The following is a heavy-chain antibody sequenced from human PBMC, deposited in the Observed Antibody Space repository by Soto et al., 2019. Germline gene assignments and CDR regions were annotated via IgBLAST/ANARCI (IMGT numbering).Heavy chain of an antibody. V-gene: IGHV5-51*01. CDR3: ARGEGRRAFDFDY. CDR2: IYPGDSDT. CDR1: GYSFTSYW. J-gene: IGHJ4*02. D-gene: IGHD1-26*01. Sequence: GESLKISCKGSGYSFTSYWIGWVRQMPGKGLEWMGLIYPGDSDTRYSPSVQGQVTISADKSISTAYLQWSSLKASDTAMYFCARGEGRRAFDFDYWGQGTLVTVSS.